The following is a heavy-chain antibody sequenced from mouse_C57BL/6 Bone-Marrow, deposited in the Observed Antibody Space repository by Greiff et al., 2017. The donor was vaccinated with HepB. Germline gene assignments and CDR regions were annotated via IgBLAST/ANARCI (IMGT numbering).Heavy chain of an antibody. CDR3: TRDDRSPDWFAY. V-gene: IGHV1-15*01. CDR2: IDPETGGT. Sequence: VKLQESGAELVRPGASVTLSCKASGYTFTDYEMHWVKQTPVHGLEWIGAIDPETGGTDYNQKFKGKAILTADKSSSTAYMELRSLTSEDSAVYYCTRDDRSPDWFAYWDQGTRVTVSA. CDR1: GYTFTDYE. J-gene: IGHJ3*01.